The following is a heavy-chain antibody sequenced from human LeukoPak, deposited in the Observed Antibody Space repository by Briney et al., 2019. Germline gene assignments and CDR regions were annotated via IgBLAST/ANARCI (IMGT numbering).Heavy chain of an antibody. CDR1: GGSISGYY. CDR2: LYNSGST. Sequence: SETLSLTCTVSGGSISGYYWSWIRQPPGKGLEWIGYLYNSGSTNYNPSLKSRVTISLDTSKNQFSLKLGSVTVADTAVYYCARDPRWLTPDCTSTSCYENYFDPWGQGTLVIVSS. V-gene: IGHV4-4*08. D-gene: IGHD2-2*01. J-gene: IGHJ5*02. CDR3: ARDPRWLTPDCTSTSCYENYFDP.